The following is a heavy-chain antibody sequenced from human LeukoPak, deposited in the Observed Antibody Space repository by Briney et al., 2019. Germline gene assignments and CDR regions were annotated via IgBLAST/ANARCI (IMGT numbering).Heavy chain of an antibody. CDR2: IIPIFGTA. J-gene: IGHJ4*02. CDR1: GGTFSSYA. D-gene: IGHD5-24*01. CDR3: ARVRDGCSYYFDY. Sequence: SVKVSCKASGGTFSSYAISWVRQAPGQGLEWMGGIIPIFGTANYAQKFQGRVTITADESTSTAYMEPSSLRSEDTAVYYCARVRDGCSYYFDYWGQGTLVTVSS. V-gene: IGHV1-69*13.